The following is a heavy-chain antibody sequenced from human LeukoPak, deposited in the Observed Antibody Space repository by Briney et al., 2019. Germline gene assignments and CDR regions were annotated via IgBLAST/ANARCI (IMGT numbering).Heavy chain of an antibody. Sequence: GGSLRLSCAASGFTFSSYCMSWVRQAPGKGLEWVANIKQDGSEKYYVDSVKGRFTISRDNAKNSLYLQMNSLRAEDTAVYYCARAPRLMTRSFFDYWGQGTLVTVSS. D-gene: IGHD3-16*01. V-gene: IGHV3-7*01. CDR1: GFTFSSYC. J-gene: IGHJ4*02. CDR3: ARAPRLMTRSFFDY. CDR2: IKQDGSEK.